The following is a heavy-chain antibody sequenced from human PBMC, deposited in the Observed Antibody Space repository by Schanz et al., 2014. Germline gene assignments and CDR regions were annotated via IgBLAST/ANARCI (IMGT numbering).Heavy chain of an antibody. J-gene: IGHJ4*02. CDR1: GITFSSHS. CDR2: ISGSGGST. D-gene: IGHD3-10*01. CDR3: ARGGFGEVSYFDY. Sequence: PGGSLRLSCAASGITFSSHSFNWVRQAPGKGLEWVSAISGSGGSTYYADSVKGRFTISRDNSKNTLYLQMNSLRPEDTAVYYCARGGFGEVSYFDYWGQGTLVTVSS. V-gene: IGHV3-23*01.